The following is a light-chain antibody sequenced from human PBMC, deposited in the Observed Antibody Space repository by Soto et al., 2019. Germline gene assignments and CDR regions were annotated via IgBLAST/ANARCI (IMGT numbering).Light chain of an antibody. V-gene: IGKV3-11*01. CDR2: DAS. CDR3: QQRSNWPPA. Sequence: EIVLAESPSTKTLSPGERATLSCRSSHSVSSFLAWYQQPPGPAPRLLIYDASNRATGIPARFSGSGSGTDFTLTISSLEPEDFAVYYCQQRSNWPPAFGGGTNVDI. CDR1: HSVSSF. J-gene: IGKJ4*01.